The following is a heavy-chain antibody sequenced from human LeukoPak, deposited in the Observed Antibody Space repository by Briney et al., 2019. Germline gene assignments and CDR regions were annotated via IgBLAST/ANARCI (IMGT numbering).Heavy chain of an antibody. CDR3: ARDSQIAVAVEGWHDP. J-gene: IGHJ5*02. D-gene: IGHD6-19*01. CDR1: VSTFTTYG. Sequence: APVKVSCKTSVSTFTTYGILWVRQAPAHSPQGMGWISGYNYHTDYARKFQGRLTVTTDTSTKTAYMELRNLRSDDTAVYYCARDSQIAVAVEGWHDPWGQGTLVTVSS. CDR2: ISGYNYHT. V-gene: IGHV1-18*01.